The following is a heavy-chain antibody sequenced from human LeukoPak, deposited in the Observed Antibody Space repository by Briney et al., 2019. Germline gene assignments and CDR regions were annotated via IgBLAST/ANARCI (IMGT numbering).Heavy chain of an antibody. J-gene: IGHJ5*02. CDR1: GGSISNYY. CDR2: IYYTGNT. CDR3: ARHTVRGQGGGFDP. D-gene: IGHD3-16*01. V-gene: IGHV4-59*08. Sequence: SETLSLTCTVSGGSISNYYWSWIRQPPGKDLEWIAYIYYTGNTNYNPSLRSRVTISVDTSKNQFSLMLNSVTAADTAVYYCARHTVRGQGGGFDPWGQGTLVTVSS.